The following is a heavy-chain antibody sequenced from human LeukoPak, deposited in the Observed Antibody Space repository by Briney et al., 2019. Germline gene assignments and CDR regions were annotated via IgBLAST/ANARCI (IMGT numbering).Heavy chain of an antibody. CDR3: ARDVVEMATIFVY. CDR2: MNPNSGNT. V-gene: IGHV1-8*01. D-gene: IGHD5-24*01. J-gene: IGHJ4*02. Sequence: ASVKVSCKASGYTLTSYDINGVQQATGQGLEWMGWMNPNSGNTGYAQKFQGRVTMTRNTSISTAYMELSSLRSEDTAVCYCARDVVEMATIFVYWGQGTLVTVSS. CDR1: GYTLTSYD.